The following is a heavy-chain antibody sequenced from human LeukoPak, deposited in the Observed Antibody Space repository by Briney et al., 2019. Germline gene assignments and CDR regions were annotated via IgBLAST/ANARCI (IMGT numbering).Heavy chain of an antibody. CDR1: GGTFSSYA. J-gene: IGHJ3*02. D-gene: IGHD4-11*01. V-gene: IGHV1-69*04. CDR3: ARRYSKGAFDI. CDR2: IIPILGIA. Sequence: ASVKVSCKASGGTFSSYAISWVRQAPGQGLEWMGRIIPILGIANYAQKFQGRVTITADKSTSTAYMELSSLRSEDTAVYYCARRYSKGAFDIWGQGTMVTVSS.